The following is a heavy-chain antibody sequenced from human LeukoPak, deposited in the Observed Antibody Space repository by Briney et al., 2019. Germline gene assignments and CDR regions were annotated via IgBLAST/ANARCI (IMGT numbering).Heavy chain of an antibody. CDR3: ARDSFDDRSGSFYFDS. J-gene: IGHJ4*02. D-gene: IGHD1-26*01. Sequence: GGSLRLSCAASGFIFSSYAMHWVRQAPGKGLEWVALISYDGSNKNYADSVKGRFTISRDNSKNTLYLQMNSLRPEDTAVHYSARDSFDDRSGSFYFDSWGQGTLVTVSS. V-gene: IGHV3-30-3*01. CDR2: ISYDGSNK. CDR1: GFIFSSYA.